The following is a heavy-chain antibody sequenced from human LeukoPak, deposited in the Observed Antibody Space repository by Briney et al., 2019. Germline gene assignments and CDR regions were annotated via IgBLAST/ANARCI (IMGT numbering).Heavy chain of an antibody. CDR1: GFTFSSYE. D-gene: IGHD3-22*01. V-gene: IGHV3-23*01. J-gene: IGHJ4*02. Sequence: PGGSLRLSCAASGFTFSSYEMNWVRQAPGKGLEWVSGISGSGGSTYYADSVKGRFTISRDNSKNTLYMQMNGLRAEDTALYYCAKDGPYDTSGPTFFDNWGQGTLVTVSS. CDR2: ISGSGGST. CDR3: AKDGPYDTSGPTFFDN.